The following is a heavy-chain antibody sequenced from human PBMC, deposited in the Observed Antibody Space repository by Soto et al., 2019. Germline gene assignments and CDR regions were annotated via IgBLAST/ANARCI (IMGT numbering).Heavy chain of an antibody. CDR1: GFSFSDQY. CDR3: VTAPLYYFAY. Sequence: EVQLVESGGGLVQPGGSLRLSCAASGFSFSDQYMDWVRQAPGKGPEWVGRGRNKAQSYSTGYAASVKGRFTISRDDSKSSLYLQMDSLKTEDTAVYYCVTAPLYYFAYWGQGTLVTVSS. J-gene: IGHJ4*02. V-gene: IGHV3-72*01. CDR2: GRNKAQSYST.